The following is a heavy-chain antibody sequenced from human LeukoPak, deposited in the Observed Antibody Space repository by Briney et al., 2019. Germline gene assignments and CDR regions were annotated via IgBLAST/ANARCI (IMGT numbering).Heavy chain of an antibody. CDR1: GGSISSYY. CDR3: ASGGYCSSTSCYLTAFDI. V-gene: IGHV4-59*01. D-gene: IGHD2-2*01. CDR2: IYYSGST. Sequence: SETLTLTCTVSGGSISSYYWSWIRQPPGKGLEWIGYIYYSGSTNYNPSLKSRVTISVDTSKNQFSLKLSSVTAADTAVYYCASGGYCSSTSCYLTAFDIWGQETMATVSS. J-gene: IGHJ3*02.